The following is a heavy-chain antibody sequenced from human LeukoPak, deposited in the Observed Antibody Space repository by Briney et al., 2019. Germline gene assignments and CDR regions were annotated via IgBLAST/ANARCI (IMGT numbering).Heavy chain of an antibody. CDR2: IIPIFGTA. D-gene: IGHD5-18*01. CDR1: GGTFSSYA. V-gene: IGHV1-69*01. J-gene: IGHJ3*02. CDR3: ARGTPDTSCCAFDT. Sequence: ASVKVSCKASGGTFSSYAISWVRQAPGQGLEWMGGIIPIFGTANYAQKFQGRVTITADESTSTAYMELSSLRSEDTAVYYCARGTPDTSCCAFDTWGQGTMVTVSS.